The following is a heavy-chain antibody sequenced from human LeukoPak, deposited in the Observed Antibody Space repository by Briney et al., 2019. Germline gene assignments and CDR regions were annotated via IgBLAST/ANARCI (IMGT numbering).Heavy chain of an antibody. Sequence: PSETLSLTCIVSGGSISSYYWSWIRQPPGKGLGWIGYIYYGGSTNYNPSLKSRGTISVDTSKNEFSLKLSSVTAADTAVYYRARGSGPDYFDYWGQGTLVTVST. J-gene: IGHJ4*02. CDR1: GGSISSYY. CDR2: IYYGGST. CDR3: ARGSGPDYFDY. D-gene: IGHD1-14*01. V-gene: IGHV4-59*08.